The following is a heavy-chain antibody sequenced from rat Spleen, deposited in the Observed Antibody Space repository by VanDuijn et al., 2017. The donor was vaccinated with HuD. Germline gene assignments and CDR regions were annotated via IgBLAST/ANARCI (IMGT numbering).Heavy chain of an antibody. CDR3: ARRGAFNYPGPFDF. D-gene: IGHD1-4*01. CDR2: ISYDGSST. J-gene: IGHJ1*01. Sequence: EVQLVESGGGLVQPGRSLKLSCAASGFTFSDYNMAWVRQAPKKGLEWVATISYDGSSTYYRDSVKGRFTISRDNAKSTLYLQRDSLRSEDTATYYCARRGAFNYPGPFDFWGPGTMVTVSS. V-gene: IGHV5-7*01. CDR1: GFTFSDYN.